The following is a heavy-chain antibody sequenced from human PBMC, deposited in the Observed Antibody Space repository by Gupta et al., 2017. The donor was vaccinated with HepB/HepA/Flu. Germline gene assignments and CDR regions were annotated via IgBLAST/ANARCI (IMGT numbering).Heavy chain of an antibody. Sequence: QVQLQQWGAGLLKPSETLSLTCAVYGGSFSGYYWSWFRQPPGKGLEWIGEINHSGSTNYNPSLKSRVTISVDTSKNQFSLKLSSVTAADTAVYYCAREGAYYYGSGSYYGLDYWGQGTLVTVSS. D-gene: IGHD3-10*01. CDR3: AREGAYYYGSGSYYGLDY. V-gene: IGHV4-34*01. J-gene: IGHJ4*02. CDR1: GGSFSGYY. CDR2: INHSGST.